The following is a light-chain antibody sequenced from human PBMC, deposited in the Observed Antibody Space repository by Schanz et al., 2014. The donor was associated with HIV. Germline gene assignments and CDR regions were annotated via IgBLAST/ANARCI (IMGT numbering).Light chain of an antibody. V-gene: IGLV2-14*02. CDR3: AAWDDSLNGVV. Sequence: QSVLTQPASVSGSPGQSITISCTGPSSDVGSYNLLPWYQQHPGKAPKLMIYEGSKRPSGVSNRFSGSKSGNTASLTISGLQAEDEADYYCAAWDDSLNGVVFGGGTKLTVL. CDR2: EGS. CDR1: SSDVGSYNL. J-gene: IGLJ2*01.